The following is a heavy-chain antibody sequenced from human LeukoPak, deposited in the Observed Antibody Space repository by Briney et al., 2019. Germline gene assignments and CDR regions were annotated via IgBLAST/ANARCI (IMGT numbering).Heavy chain of an antibody. CDR3: AKDLYSSSWYSYYYYYGMDV. CDR2: ISYDGSNK. V-gene: IGHV3-30*18. CDR1: GFTFSSYG. D-gene: IGHD6-13*01. J-gene: IGHJ6*02. Sequence: AGGSLRLSCAASGFTFSSYGMHWVRQAPGKGLEWVAVISYDGSNKYYADSVKGRFTISRDNSKNTLYLQMNSLRAEDTAVYYCAKDLYSSSWYSYYYYYGMDVWGQGTTVTVSS.